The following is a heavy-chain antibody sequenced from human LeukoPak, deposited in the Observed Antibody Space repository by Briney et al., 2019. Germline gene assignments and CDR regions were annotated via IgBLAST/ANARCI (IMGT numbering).Heavy chain of an antibody. J-gene: IGHJ4*02. CDR1: GGSFSGYY. CDR3: ARKYYDSSGYAEKHYFDY. Sequence: SETLSLTCAVYGGSFSGYYWSWIRQPPGKGLEWIGEINHSGSTNYNPSLKSRVTISVDTSKNQFSLKLSSVTAADTAVYYCARKYYDSSGYAEKHYFDYWGQGTLVTVSS. CDR2: INHSGST. V-gene: IGHV4-34*01. D-gene: IGHD3-22*01.